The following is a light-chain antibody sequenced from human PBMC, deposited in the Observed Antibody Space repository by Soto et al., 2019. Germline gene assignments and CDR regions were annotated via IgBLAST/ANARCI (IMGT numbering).Light chain of an antibody. V-gene: IGLV2-11*01. CDR3: CSYAGSNTFA. CDR1: SSDVGGYNY. CDR2: DVS. Sequence: QSVLTQPRSVSGSPGQSVTISCTGTSSDVGGYNYVSWYQQHPGKAPKLMIYDVSKRPSGVPDRFSGSKSGNTASLTISGLQAEDEADYYCCSYAGSNTFAFGTGTKVTVL. J-gene: IGLJ1*01.